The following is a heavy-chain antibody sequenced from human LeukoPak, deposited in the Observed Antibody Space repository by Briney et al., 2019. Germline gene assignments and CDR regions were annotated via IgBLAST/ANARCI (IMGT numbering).Heavy chain of an antibody. V-gene: IGHV3-7*01. J-gene: IGHJ4*02. CDR2: IKQDGSAN. CDR1: GFTFSSYW. CDR3: ARADYGKIPY. D-gene: IGHD4-17*01. Sequence: PGGSLRLSCAASGFTFSSYWMNWVRQAPGKGLEWVAIIKQDGSANYYVDSVKGRFTISRDNAKNSLCLQMNSLRAEDTAVYYCARADYGKIPYWGQGTLVSVSS.